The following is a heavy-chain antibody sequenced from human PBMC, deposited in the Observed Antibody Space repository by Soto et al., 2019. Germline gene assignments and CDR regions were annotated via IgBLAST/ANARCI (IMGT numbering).Heavy chain of an antibody. CDR1: GGSISSYY. D-gene: IGHD6-19*01. CDR3: ARRYSSGFDY. CDR2: IYYSGST. Sequence: SETLSLTCTVSGGSISSYYWSWIRQPPGKGLEWIGYIYYSGSTNYNPSLKSRVTISVDTSKNQFSLKLSSVTAADTAVYYCARRYSSGFDYWGQGTLVTVSS. J-gene: IGHJ4*02. V-gene: IGHV4-59*01.